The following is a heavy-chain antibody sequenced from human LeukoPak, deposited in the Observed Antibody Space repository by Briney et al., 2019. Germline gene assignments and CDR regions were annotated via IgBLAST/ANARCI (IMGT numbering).Heavy chain of an antibody. D-gene: IGHD2-21*02. J-gene: IGHJ4*02. V-gene: IGHV1-8*03. CDR3: ARTTSMTASGYDY. CDR2: KNPDTGDK. CDR1: GYTFTNYH. Sequence: ASVKVSCKASGYTFTNYHINWVRQASGQGLEWMTWKNPDTGDKGYARKFQDRVTITTDTSISTAYMELSSLSSEDTAVYFCARTTSMTASGYDYWGQGTLVTVSS.